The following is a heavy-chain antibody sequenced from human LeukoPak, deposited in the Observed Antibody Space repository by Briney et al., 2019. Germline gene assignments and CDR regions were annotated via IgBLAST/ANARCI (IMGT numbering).Heavy chain of an antibody. CDR2: IYHSGST. D-gene: IGHD2-15*01. Sequence: PSQTLSLTCTVSGGSISSGGYYWSWIRQPPGKGLEWIGYIYHSGSTYYNPSLKSRVTISVDRSKNQFSLKLSSVTAADTAVYYCARGRESPLGGSLGFDYWGQGTLVTVSS. V-gene: IGHV4-30-2*01. J-gene: IGHJ4*02. CDR1: GGSISSGGYY. CDR3: ARGRESPLGGSLGFDY.